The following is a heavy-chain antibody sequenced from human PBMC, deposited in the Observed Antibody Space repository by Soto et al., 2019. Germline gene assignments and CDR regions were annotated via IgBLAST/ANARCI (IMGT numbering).Heavy chain of an antibody. D-gene: IGHD3-3*01. CDR1: DDSINSDKYY. Sequence: SETLSLTCSVSDDSINSDKYYWGWIRQPPGKGLEWIGSIYYRGNAYYNPSLQTRVTISVDTSKNQFSLKLSSVTAADTAVYYCARDRVTIFGVATGKNYYYYGVDVWGQGTTVTVSS. CDR3: ARDRVTIFGVATGKNYYYYGVDV. J-gene: IGHJ6*02. V-gene: IGHV4-39*02. CDR2: IYYRGNA.